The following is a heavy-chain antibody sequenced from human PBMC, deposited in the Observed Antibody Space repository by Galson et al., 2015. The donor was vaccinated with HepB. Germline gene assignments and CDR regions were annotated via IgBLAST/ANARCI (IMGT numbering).Heavy chain of an antibody. Sequence: SLRLSCAASGFTFSDYHMSWIRQAPGKGLEWVAVISYDGSNKYYADSVKGRFTISRDNSKNTLYLQMNSLRAEDTAVYYCARDDPQIIPLWYYYYGMDVWGQGTTVTVSS. D-gene: IGHD3-3*01. CDR1: GFTFSDYH. V-gene: IGHV3-30-3*01. CDR2: ISYDGSNK. J-gene: IGHJ6*02. CDR3: ARDDPQIIPLWYYYYGMDV.